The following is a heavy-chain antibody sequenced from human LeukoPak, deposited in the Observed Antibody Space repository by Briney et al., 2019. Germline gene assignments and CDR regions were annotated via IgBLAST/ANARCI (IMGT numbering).Heavy chain of an antibody. J-gene: IGHJ4*02. CDR1: GYSINSGYY. CDR3: ARVAGGYEYYFDY. V-gene: IGHV3-11*04. CDR2: ISSSGSTI. Sequence: LSLTCAVSGYSINSGYYWGWIRQPPGKGLEWVSYISSSGSTIYYADSVKGRFTISRDNAKNSLYLQMNSLRAEDTAVYYCARVAGGYEYYFDYWGQGTLVTVSS. D-gene: IGHD6-19*01.